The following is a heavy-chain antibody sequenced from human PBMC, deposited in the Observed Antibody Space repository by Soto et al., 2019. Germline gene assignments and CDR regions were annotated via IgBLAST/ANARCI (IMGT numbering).Heavy chain of an antibody. CDR2: SSGSGGTT. Sequence: GGSLRLSCAASGFTFKSYAMSWVRQPPGKGLEWVSGSSGSGGTTYHADSVKGRFTISRDNAKNTLYLQMNSLRAEDTAVYYCARDQAASVAYYYYYMDVWGKGTTVTVSS. CDR1: GFTFKSYA. V-gene: IGHV3-23*01. J-gene: IGHJ6*03. CDR3: ARDQAASVAYYYYYMDV.